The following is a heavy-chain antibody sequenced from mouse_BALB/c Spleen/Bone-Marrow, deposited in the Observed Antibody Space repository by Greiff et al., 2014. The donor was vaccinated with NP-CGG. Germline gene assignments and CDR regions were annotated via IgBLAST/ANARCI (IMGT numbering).Heavy chain of an antibody. Sequence: EVHLEQSGAGLVKPGGSRKLSCAASGFTFSSFGMHWVRQAPEKGLEWVAYISSGSSSIYYTDTVKGRFTISRDNPKSTLFLQMTRIWYENTVIYYCTRWGYAGDYCGMDYWGQGTSVTVSS. CDR2: ISSGSSSI. D-gene: IGHD2-14*01. J-gene: IGHJ4*01. CDR3: TRWGYAGDYCGMDY. V-gene: IGHV5-17*02. CDR1: GFTFSSFG.